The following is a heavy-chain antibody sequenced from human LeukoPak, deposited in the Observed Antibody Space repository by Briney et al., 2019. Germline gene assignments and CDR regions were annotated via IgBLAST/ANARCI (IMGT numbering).Heavy chain of an antibody. CDR1: GYSFTSYW. J-gene: IGHJ3*02. V-gene: IGHV5-51*01. D-gene: IGHD3-10*01. CDR2: IYPGDSDT. CDR3: ATLSITMVRGVPNAFDI. Sequence: GESLKIAYKGSGYSFTSYWIGWVRQMPGKGLEWMGIIYPGDSDTRYSPSFQGQVTISADKTISTAYLQWSSLKASDTAMYYCATLSITMVRGVPNAFDIWGQGTMVTVSS.